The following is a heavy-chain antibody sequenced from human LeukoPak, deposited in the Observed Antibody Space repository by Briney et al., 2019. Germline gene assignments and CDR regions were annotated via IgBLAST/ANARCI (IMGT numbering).Heavy chain of an antibody. Sequence: GGSLRLSCTVSGLTFDTYGMSWVRQAPGKGLEWVSAISASGSNTHYADSVKGRVIISRDNSKNTLYLEMNSLRAEDTAVYYCARFSYYYYYMDVWGKGTTVAVSS. CDR2: ISASGSNT. CDR3: ARFSYYYYYMDV. V-gene: IGHV3-23*01. CDR1: GLTFDTYG. J-gene: IGHJ6*03.